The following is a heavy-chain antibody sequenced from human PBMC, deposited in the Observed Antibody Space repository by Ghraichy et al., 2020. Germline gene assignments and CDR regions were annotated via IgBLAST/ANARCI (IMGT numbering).Heavy chain of an antibody. J-gene: IGHJ6*02. CDR3: ARDRAVVVPAAIKEAAYYYYGMDV. CDR2: IYYSGST. Sequence: SQTLSLTCTVSGGSISSGGYYWSWIRQHPGKGLEWIGYIYYSGSTYYNPSLKSRVTISVDTSKNQFSLKLSSVTAADTAVYYCARDRAVVVPAAIKEAAYYYYGMDVWGQGTTVTVSS. V-gene: IGHV4-31*03. CDR1: GGSISSGGYY. D-gene: IGHD2-2*01.